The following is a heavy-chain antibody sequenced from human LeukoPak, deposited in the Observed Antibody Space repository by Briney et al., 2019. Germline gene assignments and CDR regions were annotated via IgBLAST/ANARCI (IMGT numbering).Heavy chain of an antibody. CDR2: IYYSGST. V-gene: IGHV4-59*12. Sequence: PSETLSLTCTVSGGSISSYYWSWIRQPPGKGLEWIGYIYYSGSTNYNPSLKSRVTISVDTSKNQFSLNLSSVTAADTAVYYCARGAVSSNWFDPWGQGSLVTVSS. CDR3: ARGAVSSNWFDP. J-gene: IGHJ5*02. CDR1: GGSISSYY.